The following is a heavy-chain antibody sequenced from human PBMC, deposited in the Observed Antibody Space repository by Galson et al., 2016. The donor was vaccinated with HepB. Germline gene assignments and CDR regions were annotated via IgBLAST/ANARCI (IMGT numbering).Heavy chain of an antibody. CDR3: ARRRPTIYNTYEIDV. D-gene: IGHD5-24*01. CDR1: SGSISSYY. V-gene: IGHV4-59*13. CDR2: VYYTGST. Sequence: SETLSLTCSLSSGSISSYYWTWIRQPPGGGLEWIGHVYYTGSTDYNPSLNSRVSISVDTSKDQFSLRLRSVTAADTAVYYCARRRPTIYNTYEIDVWGTGTTVTVSS. J-gene: IGHJ6*04.